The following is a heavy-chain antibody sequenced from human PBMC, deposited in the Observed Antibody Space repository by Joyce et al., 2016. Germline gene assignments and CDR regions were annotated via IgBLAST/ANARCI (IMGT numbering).Heavy chain of an antibody. J-gene: IGHJ6*02. Sequence: QVHLVESGGGVVQYGRSLRLSCEVPGFTFNSYAMEWVRQAPGRGLEWVAVISNDGRNTYYSDSLKGRFTVSRDNSKNTLYLQMNSLRAEDTAVYFCARDFDNHYFWSGFGNYNGLDVWGLGTTIIVSS. CDR1: GFTFNSYA. CDR3: ARDFDNHYFWSGFGNYNGLDV. D-gene: IGHD3-3*01. V-gene: IGHV3-30*03. CDR2: ISNDGRNT.